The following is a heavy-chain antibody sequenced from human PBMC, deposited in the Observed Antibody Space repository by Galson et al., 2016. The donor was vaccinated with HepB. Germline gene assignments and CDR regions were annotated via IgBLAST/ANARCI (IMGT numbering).Heavy chain of an antibody. CDR1: GFTFSSYW. V-gene: IGHV3-7*01. CDR3: ARVGWYEDGHPFPY. Sequence: SLRLSCAASGFTFSSYWMSWVRQAPGKGLEWVANIKQDGSEKYYVDSVKGRFTISRDNAKNSLYLQMNSLRAEDTAVYYCARVGWYEDGHPFPYWGQGTLVTVSS. CDR2: IKQDGSEK. D-gene: IGHD6-19*01. J-gene: IGHJ4*02.